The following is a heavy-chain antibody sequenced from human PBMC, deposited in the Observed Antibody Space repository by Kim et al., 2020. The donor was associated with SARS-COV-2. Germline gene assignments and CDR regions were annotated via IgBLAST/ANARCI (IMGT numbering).Heavy chain of an antibody. J-gene: IGHJ4*02. CDR1: GYSFTSYW. D-gene: IGHD3-22*01. CDR2: IYPGDSDT. V-gene: IGHV5-51*01. Sequence: GESLKISCKGSGYSFTSYWIGWVRQMPGKGLEWMGIIYPGDSDTRYSPSFQGQVTISADKSISTAYLQWSSLKASDTAMYYCARLWTAYYYDSSEMYPDYWGQGTLVTVSS. CDR3: ARLWTAYYYDSSEMYPDY.